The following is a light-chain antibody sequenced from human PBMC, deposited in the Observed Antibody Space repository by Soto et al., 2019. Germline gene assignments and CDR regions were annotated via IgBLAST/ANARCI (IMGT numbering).Light chain of an antibody. J-gene: IGLJ2*01. V-gene: IGLV2-14*01. CDR3: SSYTTNITPVV. CDR1: SGDIGGYNY. Sequence: QSALTQPASVSGSPGQSITISCTGTSGDIGGYNYVSWYQQHPGKAPKLLISEVTNRPSGVSNRFSGSKSGNTASLTISGLQAEDEADYYCSSYTTNITPVVFGGGTKL. CDR2: EVT.